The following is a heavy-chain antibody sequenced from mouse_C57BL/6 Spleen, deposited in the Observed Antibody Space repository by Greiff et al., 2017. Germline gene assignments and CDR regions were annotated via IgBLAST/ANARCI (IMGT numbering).Heavy chain of an antibody. V-gene: IGHV1-52*01. J-gene: IGHJ4*01. CDR3: ARHDDTGYAMDY. CDR2: IDPSDSET. CDR1: GYTFTSYW. D-gene: IGHD2-12*01. Sequence: QVQLQQPGAELVRPGSSVKLSCKASGYTFTSYWMHWVKQRPIQGLEWIGNIDPSDSETHYNQKFKDKATLTVDKSSSTAYMPLSSLTSEDCAVYSCARHDDTGYAMDYWGQGNSVTVSS.